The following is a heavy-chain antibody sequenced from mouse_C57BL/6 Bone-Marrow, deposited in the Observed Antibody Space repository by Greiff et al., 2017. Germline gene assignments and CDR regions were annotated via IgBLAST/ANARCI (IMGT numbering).Heavy chain of an antibody. Sequence: VQLQESGAELVRPGASVTLSCKASGYTFTDYEMHWVKQTPVHGLEWIGAIDPETGGTAYNQKFKGKAILTADKSSSTAYMELRSLTSEDSAVYYCTRRGSSYNYWGKGTTLTVSS. V-gene: IGHV1-15*01. J-gene: IGHJ2*01. CDR1: GYTFTDYE. CDR2: IDPETGGT. D-gene: IGHD1-1*01. CDR3: TRRGSSYNY.